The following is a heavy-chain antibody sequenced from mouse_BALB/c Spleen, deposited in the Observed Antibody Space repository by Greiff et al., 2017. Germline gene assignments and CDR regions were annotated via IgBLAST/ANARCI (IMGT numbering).Heavy chain of an antibody. CDR2: ISNLAYSI. CDR3: ARARAMDY. Sequence: EVKVVESGGGLVQPGGSRKLSCAASGFTFSDYGMAWVRQAPGKGPEWVAFISNLAYSIYYADTVTGRFTISRENAKNTLYLEMSSLRSEDTAMYYCARARAMDYWGQGTSVTVSS. CDR1: GFTFSDYG. D-gene: IGHD3-1*01. V-gene: IGHV5-15*02. J-gene: IGHJ4*01.